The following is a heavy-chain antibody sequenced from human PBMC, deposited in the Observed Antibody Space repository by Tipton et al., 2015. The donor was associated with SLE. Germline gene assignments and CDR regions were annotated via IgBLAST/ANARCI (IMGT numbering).Heavy chain of an antibody. J-gene: IGHJ6*03. CDR3: ARRAVVLGPGGDYMDV. CDR2: VTQSGTT. CDR1: GGSLSGYY. V-gene: IGHV4-34*01. D-gene: IGHD3-10*01. Sequence: TLSLTCAVYGGSLSGYYWSWIRQPPGKGLEWIGEVTQSGTTNYSPSLKSRVTISIDTSAKQFSLKLSSVTAEDTAVYYCARRAVVLGPGGDYMDVWGKGTTVTVSS.